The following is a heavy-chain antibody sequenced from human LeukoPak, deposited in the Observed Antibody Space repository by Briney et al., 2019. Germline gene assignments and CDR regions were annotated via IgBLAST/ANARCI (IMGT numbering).Heavy chain of an antibody. D-gene: IGHD6-13*01. CDR1: GGTFSSYA. CDR3: ASRGLAAADH. CDR2: IIPIFGTE. Sequence: GASVKVSCKASGGTFSSYAISWVRQAPGQGLEWMGRIIPIFGTENYAQKFQGRVTITTDESTSTAYMELSSLRSEDTAVYYCASRGLAAADHWGQGTLVTVSS. J-gene: IGHJ4*02. V-gene: IGHV1-69*05.